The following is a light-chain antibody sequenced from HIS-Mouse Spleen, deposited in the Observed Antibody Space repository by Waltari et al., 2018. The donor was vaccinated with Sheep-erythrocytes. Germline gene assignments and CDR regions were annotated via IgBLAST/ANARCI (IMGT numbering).Light chain of an antibody. CDR2: QDT. Sequence: SSELTQPPSVSVSPGQTASITCSGDKLGDKYACCYQQKPGQSPVLVIYQDTKRPSGIPGRFSGSNSGNTATLTISGTQAMDEADYYCQAWDSSIVVFGGGTKLTVL. J-gene: IGLJ2*01. CDR1: KLGDKY. CDR3: QAWDSSIVV. V-gene: IGLV3-1*01.